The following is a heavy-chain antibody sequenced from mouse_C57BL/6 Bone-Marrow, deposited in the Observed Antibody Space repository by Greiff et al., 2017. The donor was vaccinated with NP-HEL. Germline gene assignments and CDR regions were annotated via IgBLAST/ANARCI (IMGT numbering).Heavy chain of an antibody. Sequence: VMLVESGPGLVQPSQSLSITCTVSGFSLTSYGVHWVRQSPGKGLEWLGVIWSGGSTDYNAAFISRLSISKDNSKSQVFFKMNSLQADDTAIYYCARSMMVWAYWGQGTLVTVSA. CDR1: GFSLTSYG. CDR3: ARSMMVWAY. J-gene: IGHJ3*01. D-gene: IGHD2-3*01. CDR2: IWSGGST. V-gene: IGHV2-2*01.